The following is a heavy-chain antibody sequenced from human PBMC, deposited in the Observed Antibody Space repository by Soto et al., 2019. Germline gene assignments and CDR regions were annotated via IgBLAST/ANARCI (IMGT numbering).Heavy chain of an antibody. Sequence: EVQLVESGGGLVQPGGSLRLSCAGSGFALSSSWMHWVRQDPGKGLVWVSRINFDGSSTDYGDSVRGRFTISRDNTKNTLYLEMNSLRADDTAVYHCARGPRGWYGFDYWGQGTLVTVSS. CDR1: GFALSSSW. V-gene: IGHV3-74*01. CDR3: ARGPRGWYGFDY. J-gene: IGHJ4*02. CDR2: INFDGSST. D-gene: IGHD6-19*01.